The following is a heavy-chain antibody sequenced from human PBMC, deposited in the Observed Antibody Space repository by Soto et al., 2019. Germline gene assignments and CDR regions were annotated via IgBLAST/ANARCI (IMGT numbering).Heavy chain of an antibody. CDR2: ISSSSSYI. V-gene: IGHV3-21*01. Sequence: GGSLRLSCAASGFTFSSYSMNWVRQAPGKGLEWVSSISSSSSYIYYADSVKGRFTISRDNAKNSLYLQMNSLRAEDTAVYYCARPIGYCSSTSCQPPADYWGQGTLVTVSS. CDR3: ARPIGYCSSTSCQPPADY. J-gene: IGHJ4*02. D-gene: IGHD2-2*01. CDR1: GFTFSSYS.